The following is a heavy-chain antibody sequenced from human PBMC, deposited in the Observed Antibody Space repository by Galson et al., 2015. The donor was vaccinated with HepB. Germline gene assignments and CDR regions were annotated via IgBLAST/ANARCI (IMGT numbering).Heavy chain of an antibody. CDR2: ILYDGGNK. Sequence: SLRLSCAASGFSFRSYGMHWVRQAPGKGLEWVAVILYDGGNKYYADSVKGRFTISRDNSKLYLQMNSLRAEDTAMYYCAKDSSPQYYDILTGYYRPYLDYWGQGTLVTVSS. CDR3: AKDSSPQYYDILTGYYRPYLDY. D-gene: IGHD3-9*01. J-gene: IGHJ4*02. CDR1: GFSFRSYG. V-gene: IGHV3-30*18.